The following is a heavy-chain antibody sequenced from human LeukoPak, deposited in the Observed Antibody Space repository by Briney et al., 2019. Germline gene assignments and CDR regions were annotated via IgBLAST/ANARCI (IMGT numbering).Heavy chain of an antibody. Sequence: SQTLSLTCTVSVGSISSGGYYGSWIRQPAGKGLGWIGRIYTSGSTSYNPSLKSRLTISVDPPKNQLSPEQTYITPPDKAVYYCARNSCSGGSCYSSVWYFDLWGRGTLVTVSS. CDR2: IYTSGST. V-gene: IGHV4-61*02. J-gene: IGHJ2*01. D-gene: IGHD2-15*01. CDR1: VGSISSGGYY. CDR3: ARNSCSGGSCYSSVWYFDL.